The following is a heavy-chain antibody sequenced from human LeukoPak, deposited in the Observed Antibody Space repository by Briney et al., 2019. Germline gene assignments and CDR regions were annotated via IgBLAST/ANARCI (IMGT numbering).Heavy chain of an antibody. CDR2: INAGNGNT. D-gene: IGHD1-14*01. CDR3: AADMEPTDPYNWVDP. CDR1: GYTFTSYG. Sequence: ASVKVSCKASGYTFTSYGMHWVRQAPGQRLEWMGWINAGNGNTKNSQKFQGRVTISRDTSASTAYMELSSLRSEDTAVYYCAADMEPTDPYNWVDPWGQGTLVTVSS. V-gene: IGHV1-3*01. J-gene: IGHJ5*02.